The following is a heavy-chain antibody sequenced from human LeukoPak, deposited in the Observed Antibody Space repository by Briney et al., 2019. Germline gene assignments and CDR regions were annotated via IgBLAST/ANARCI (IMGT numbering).Heavy chain of an antibody. CDR1: GFTVSSNY. Sequence: GGSLRLSCAASGFTVSSNYMSWVRQAPGKGLEWVSVIYSGGSAYYADSVKGRFTIFRDNSKNTVYLQMNSLRAEDTAVYYCARASWRYCSSTSCYGNWFDPWGQGTLVTVSS. V-gene: IGHV3-53*01. J-gene: IGHJ5*02. D-gene: IGHD2-2*01. CDR3: ARASWRYCSSTSCYGNWFDP. CDR2: IYSGGSA.